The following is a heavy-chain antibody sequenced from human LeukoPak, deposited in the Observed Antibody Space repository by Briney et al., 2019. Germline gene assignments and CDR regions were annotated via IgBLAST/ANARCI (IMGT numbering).Heavy chain of an antibody. D-gene: IGHD5-18*01. J-gene: IGHJ4*02. CDR2: IYTTGST. CDR3: ARAPRRYGSFDF. V-gene: IGHV4-61*09. Sequence: NPSETLSLTCTVSGDSISSGSYYWRWIRQPAGKGLEWLEHIYTTGSTNYNPSLKSRVTISVQTSKNQFSIQVTAVPAADTAVYYCARAPRRYGSFDFWGQGSLVTVSS. CDR1: GDSISSGSYY.